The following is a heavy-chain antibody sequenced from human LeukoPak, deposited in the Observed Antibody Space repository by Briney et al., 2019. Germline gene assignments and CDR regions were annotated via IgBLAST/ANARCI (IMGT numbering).Heavy chain of an antibody. CDR2: IYYSGST. V-gene: IGHV4-59*11. CDR1: GGSISSHY. D-gene: IGHD3-9*01. CDR3: AREGPPNYDTI. J-gene: IGHJ3*02. Sequence: SETLSLTCTVSGGSISSHYWRWIRQPPGKGLEWIGYIYYSGSTNYNPSLKSRVTISGDTSKNQFSLKLSSVTAADTVVYYCAREGPPNYDTIWGQGTMVTVSS.